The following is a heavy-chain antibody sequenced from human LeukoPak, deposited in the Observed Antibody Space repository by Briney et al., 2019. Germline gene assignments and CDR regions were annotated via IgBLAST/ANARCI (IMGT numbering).Heavy chain of an antibody. J-gene: IGHJ4*02. CDR2: ISYDGSNK. Sequence: GGSLRLSCAASGFTFSSYAMRWVRQAPGKGLEWVAVISYDGSNKYYADSVKGRFTISRDNSKNTLYLQMNSLRAEDTAVYYCARDIVVVPAATARGGIAVAGEEGATDYWGQGTLVTVSS. CDR3: ARDIVVVPAATARGGIAVAGEEGATDY. D-gene: IGHD2-2*01. CDR1: GFTFSSYA. V-gene: IGHV3-30*04.